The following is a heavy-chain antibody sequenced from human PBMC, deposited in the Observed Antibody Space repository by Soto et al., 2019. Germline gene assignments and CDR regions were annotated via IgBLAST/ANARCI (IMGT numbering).Heavy chain of an antibody. J-gene: IGHJ4*02. CDR2: INQDGSEK. V-gene: IGHV3-7*01. Sequence: GGSLRLSCAASGFSFGSYALSWVRQAPGKGLEWVANINQDGSEKHYVDSVKGRFTISRDNAKNSLYLQMSSPTAEDSALYYCSTSLNYWGQGTLVTVSS. CDR3: STSLNY. CDR1: GFSFGSYA.